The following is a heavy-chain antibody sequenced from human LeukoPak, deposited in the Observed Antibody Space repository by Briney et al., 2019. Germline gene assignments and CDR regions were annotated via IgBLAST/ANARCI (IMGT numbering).Heavy chain of an antibody. V-gene: IGHV3-9*01. J-gene: IGHJ4*02. Sequence: GGSLRLSCAASGFTFADYAIHWVRQAPGKGLEWVSGISWNSYGKDHADSVKGRFTISRDNAKNSLYLQMNSLRADDTALYYCAKDASSILAAGSEIDYWGQGTLVTVSS. CDR2: ISWNSYGK. CDR1: GFTFADYA. CDR3: AKDASSILAAGSEIDY. D-gene: IGHD6-13*01.